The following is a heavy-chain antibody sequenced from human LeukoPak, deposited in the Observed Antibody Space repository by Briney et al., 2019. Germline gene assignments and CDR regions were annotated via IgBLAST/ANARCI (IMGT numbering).Heavy chain of an antibody. D-gene: IGHD6-13*01. CDR1: GLTFSNYG. J-gene: IGHJ4*02. CDR2: ISAYDGNT. Sequence: ASVKVSCKASGLTFSNYGITWVRQAPGQGLEWVGWISAYDGNTNYAQKLQGRVTMTTDTSTSTAYMELRSLRSDDTAVYYCAREGAAGLYYFDYWGQGTLVTVSS. V-gene: IGHV1-18*01. CDR3: AREGAAGLYYFDY.